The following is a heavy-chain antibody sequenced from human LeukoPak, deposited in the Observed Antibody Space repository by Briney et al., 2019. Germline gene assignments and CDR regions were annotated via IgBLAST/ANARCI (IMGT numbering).Heavy chain of an antibody. Sequence: PGGSLRLSCSASGFTFSNYWMTWVRQSPGKGLEWVAIIKHDGSDKYCVDSVKGRFTISRDNAKNSLYLQMSSLRAEDTAVYYRARGGHRQKEFWGQGTLVTVSS. J-gene: IGHJ4*02. CDR1: GFTFSNYW. CDR2: IKHDGSDK. D-gene: IGHD1-14*01. V-gene: IGHV3-7*01. CDR3: ARGGHRQKEF.